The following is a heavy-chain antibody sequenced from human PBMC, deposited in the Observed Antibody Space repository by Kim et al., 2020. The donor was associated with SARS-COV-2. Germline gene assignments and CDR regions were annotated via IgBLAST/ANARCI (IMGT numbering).Heavy chain of an antibody. V-gene: IGHV3-7*01. CDR3: VGEFNGFDI. CDR2: IKYAGSEA. CDR1: GSSFSTSW. Sequence: GGSLRLSCAASGSSFSTSWIHWVRQAPGKGLEWVANIKYAGSEAHYVASVKGRFTISRDSAKKSLYLQMNSLRAEDTALYYCVGEFNGFDIWGQGTMVSVSS. J-gene: IGHJ3*02.